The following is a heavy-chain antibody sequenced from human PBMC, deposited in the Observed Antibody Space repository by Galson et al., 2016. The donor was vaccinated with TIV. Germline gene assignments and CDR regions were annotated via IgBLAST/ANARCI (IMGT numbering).Heavy chain of an antibody. D-gene: IGHD2-15*01. CDR1: GFSFSDYA. V-gene: IGHV3-30-3*01. CDR3: ARDKASGIGVVADY. J-gene: IGHJ4*02. Sequence: SLRLSCAASGFSFSDYAIHWVRQAPGKGLEWVAVISYDGTNKFYADSVKGRFTISRDNSNSTLYLQMKSLRPEDTAVYYCARDKASGIGVVADYWGQGTLVIVSS. CDR2: ISYDGTNK.